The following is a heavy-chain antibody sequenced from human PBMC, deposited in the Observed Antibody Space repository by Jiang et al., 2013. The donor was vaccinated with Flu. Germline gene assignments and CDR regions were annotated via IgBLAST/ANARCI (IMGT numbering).Heavy chain of an antibody. D-gene: IGHD2-15*01. CDR3: VRGAPYSGLLLGAPHGAVMDL. Sequence: SGAEVKKPGASLRVSCRVSDYTFFTHGFSWVRQAAGRGLEWMGWISANGNTVYTQTFRGRITMTRDTSTRTNYLEVRGLTSDDTAVYYCVRGAPYSGLLLGAPHGAVMDLWGQGTTVTVSS. CDR2: ISANGNT. CDR1: DYTFFTHG. V-gene: IGHV1-18*04. J-gene: IGHJ6*02.